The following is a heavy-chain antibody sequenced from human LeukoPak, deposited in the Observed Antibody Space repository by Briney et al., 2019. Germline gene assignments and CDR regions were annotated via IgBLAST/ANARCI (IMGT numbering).Heavy chain of an antibody. V-gene: IGHV1-8*01. Sequence: GASVKVSCKASGYTFTSYDINWVRQATGQGLEWMGWMNPNSGNTGYAQKLQGRVTMTRNTSISTAYMELSSLRSEDTAVYYCARGVSSSWYGYYYGMDVWGQGTTVTVSS. D-gene: IGHD6-13*01. CDR2: MNPNSGNT. CDR1: GYTFTSYD. J-gene: IGHJ6*02. CDR3: ARGVSSSWYGYYYGMDV.